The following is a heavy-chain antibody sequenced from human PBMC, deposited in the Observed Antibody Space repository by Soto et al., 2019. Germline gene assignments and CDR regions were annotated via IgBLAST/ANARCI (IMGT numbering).Heavy chain of an antibody. CDR3: ASSSLSGMDV. CDR2: IYYSGNT. CDR1: GGSISSGYYY. V-gene: IGHV4-30-4*01. J-gene: IGHJ6*02. Sequence: PSETLSLTCSVSGGSISSGYYYWSWIRQPPGKGLEGIGNIYYSGNTYYNPSLKSRLIISIDTSKNQFSMKLGSVTAEDTAVYYCASSSLSGMDVWGQRTTVTVSS.